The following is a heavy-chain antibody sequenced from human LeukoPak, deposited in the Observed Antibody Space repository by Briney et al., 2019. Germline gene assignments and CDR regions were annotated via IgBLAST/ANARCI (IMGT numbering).Heavy chain of an antibody. D-gene: IGHD1-26*01. CDR2: INHSGST. CDR1: GGSFSGYY. Sequence: QPSETLSLTCAVYGGSFSGYYWSWIRQPPGKGLEWIGEINHSGSTNYNPSLKSRVTISVDTSKNPFSLKLSSVTAADTAVYYCARAPIVGAPHDAFDIWGQGTMVTVSS. J-gene: IGHJ3*02. V-gene: IGHV4-34*01. CDR3: ARAPIVGAPHDAFDI.